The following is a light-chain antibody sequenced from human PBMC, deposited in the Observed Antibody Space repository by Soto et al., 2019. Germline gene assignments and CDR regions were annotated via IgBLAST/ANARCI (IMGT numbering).Light chain of an antibody. CDR1: QTISSN. CDR3: LQCYDVPLT. Sequence: DIQMTQSPSSLSASVGDRVSITCRASQTISSNVNWFQQKPGEVPKILIYSASTLQSGVPSRFSGSGSGTDFTFTITNPQPEDYPTYYCLQCYDVPLTFGQGTRLEI. V-gene: IGKV1-39*01. CDR2: SAS. J-gene: IGKJ5*01.